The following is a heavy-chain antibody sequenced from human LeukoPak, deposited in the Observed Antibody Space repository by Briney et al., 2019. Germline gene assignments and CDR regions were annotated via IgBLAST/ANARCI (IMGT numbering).Heavy chain of an antibody. CDR2: ISGSGGST. D-gene: IGHD4-17*01. CDR1: GFTFSSYA. CDR3: ASGHDYGDLV. V-gene: IGHV3-23*01. Sequence: GGSLRLSCAASGFTFSSYAMSWVRQAPGKGLEWVSAISGSGGSTYYADSVKGRFTISRDNSKNTPYLQMNSLRAEDTAVYYCASGHDYGDLVWGQGTLVTVSS. J-gene: IGHJ4*02.